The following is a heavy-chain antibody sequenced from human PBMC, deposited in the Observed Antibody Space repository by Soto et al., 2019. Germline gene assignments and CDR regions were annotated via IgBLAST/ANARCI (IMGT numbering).Heavy chain of an antibody. CDR3: ATYGMDV. CDR1: GYTFTSYG. CDR2: FDPEDGET. V-gene: IGHV1-24*01. Sequence: ASVKVSCKASGYTFTSYGIGWVRQAPGKGLEWMGGFDPEDGETIYAQKFQGRVTMTEDTSTDTAYMELSSLRSEDTAVYYCATYGMDVWGQGTTVTVSS. J-gene: IGHJ6*02.